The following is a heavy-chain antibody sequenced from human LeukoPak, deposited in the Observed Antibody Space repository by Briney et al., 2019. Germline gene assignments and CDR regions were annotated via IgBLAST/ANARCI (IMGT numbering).Heavy chain of an antibody. J-gene: IGHJ6*03. D-gene: IGHD3-10*01. CDR2: IYYSGST. Sequence: SETLSLTCTVSGGSISSYYWSWIRQPPGKGLEWIGYIYYSGSTNYNPSLKSRVTISVDTSKNQFSLKLSSVTAADTAVYYCARTTYYYGSGSYYIPYYYYYMDVWGKGTTVTVSS. CDR3: ARTTYYYGSGSYYIPYYYYYMDV. CDR1: GGSISSYY. V-gene: IGHV4-59*01.